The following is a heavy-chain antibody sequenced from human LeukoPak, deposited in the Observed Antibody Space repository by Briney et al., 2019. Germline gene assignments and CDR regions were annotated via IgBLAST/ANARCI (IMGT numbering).Heavy chain of an antibody. CDR2: IDPSNSYT. D-gene: IGHD2-15*01. J-gene: IGHJ4*02. V-gene: IGHV5-10-1*01. Sequence: GESLKISCKGSGYSFTTYWISWVRQMPGKGLEWMGRIDPSNSYTNYSPSFQGHVTISTDKSISTAYLQWSSLKASYTAMYYCARVYCTGGSCLDDYWGQGTLVTVSS. CDR3: ARVYCTGGSCLDDY. CDR1: GYSFTTYW.